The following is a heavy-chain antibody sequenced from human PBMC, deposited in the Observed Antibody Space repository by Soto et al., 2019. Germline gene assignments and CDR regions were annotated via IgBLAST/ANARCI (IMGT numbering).Heavy chain of an antibody. J-gene: IGHJ3*01. V-gene: IGHV1-69*13. D-gene: IGHD4-17*01. CDR2: ILPFFGTA. CDR1: GGTFRTES. Sequence: QVHLVQSGAEVKKPGSSVKVSCKYSGGTFRTESINWVRQAPGQGLEWMGGILPFFGTADYAPRFQGRVTINADGATTTAYMELSSLTSQDTAVYSCARAHEYGGNSDAFDVWGQGTMFTVSS. CDR3: ARAHEYGGNSDAFDV.